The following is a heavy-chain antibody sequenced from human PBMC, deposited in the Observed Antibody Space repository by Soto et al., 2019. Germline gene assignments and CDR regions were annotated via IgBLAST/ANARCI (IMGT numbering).Heavy chain of an antibody. J-gene: IGHJ4*02. CDR2: ISGSGSST. V-gene: IGHV3-23*01. D-gene: IGHD2-2*01. CDR3: AKGDRNQPAVVDY. CDR1: GFTFSSYA. Sequence: EVQLLESGGGRIQPGGSLRLSCAASGFTFSSYAMNWVRRVPGKGLQWVSGISGSGSSTYYSDSVRGRFTISSDNSRNTLYLQMSSLRVEDTALYYCAKGDRNQPAVVDYWGQGTLVTVSS.